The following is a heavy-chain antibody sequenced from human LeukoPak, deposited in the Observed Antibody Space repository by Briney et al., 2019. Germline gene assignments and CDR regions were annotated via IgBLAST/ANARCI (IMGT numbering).Heavy chain of an antibody. J-gene: IGHJ4*02. CDR1: GYTFTSYA. Sequence: ASVTVSCKASGYTFTSYAMHWVRQAPGQRLEWMGWINAGNGNTKYSQKFQGRVTITRDTSASTAYMELSSLRSEDTAVYYCARARGGSSIIYDYWGQGTLVTVSS. D-gene: IGHD6-6*01. CDR2: INAGNGNT. V-gene: IGHV1-3*01. CDR3: ARARGGSSIIYDY.